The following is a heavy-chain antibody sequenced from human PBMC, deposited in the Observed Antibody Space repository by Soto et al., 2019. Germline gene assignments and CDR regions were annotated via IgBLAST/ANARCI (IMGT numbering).Heavy chain of an antibody. CDR2: ISYDGSNK. D-gene: IGHD1-26*01. CDR1: GFTFSSYA. Sequence: QVQLVESGGGVVQPGRSLRLSCAASGFTFSSYAMHWVRQAPGKGLEGVAVISYDGSNKYYADSVKGRFTISRDNYKNTLYLQMNSLRAEDTAVYYCAREVVGATTLDYWGQGTLVTVSS. J-gene: IGHJ4*02. V-gene: IGHV3-30-3*01. CDR3: AREVVGATTLDY.